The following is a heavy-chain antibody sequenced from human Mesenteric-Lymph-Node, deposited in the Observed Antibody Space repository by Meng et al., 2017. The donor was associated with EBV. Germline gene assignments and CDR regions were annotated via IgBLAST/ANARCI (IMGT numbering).Heavy chain of an antibody. Sequence: QITLKESGPTLVKPTQTLTLTCTFSGFSLDTSGVNVGWIRQPPGKALEWLALIYWDDDKRYSPSLKSRLTISRDTSENQVVLTMTNMAPEDTATYYCTHIWITLDHWGQGALVTVSS. CDR1: GFSLDTSGVN. J-gene: IGHJ4*02. CDR2: IYWDDDK. D-gene: IGHD3-10*01. CDR3: THIWITLDH. V-gene: IGHV2-5*02.